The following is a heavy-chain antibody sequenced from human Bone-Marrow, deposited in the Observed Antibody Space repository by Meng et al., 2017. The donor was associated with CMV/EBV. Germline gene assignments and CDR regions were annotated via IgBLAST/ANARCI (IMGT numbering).Heavy chain of an antibody. J-gene: IGHJ6*02. D-gene: IGHD3-10*01. CDR1: GGFISSSSYY. CDR2: ISSSGST. Sequence: SETLSLTCTVAGGFISSSSYYWGWIRQPPGKGLEWLGYISSSGSTYYNPSLKSRLTISVDTSKSQRSLKLSSVTAADTAVYYCARFSRVFYYGSGSYAPYYYGMDVWGQGTTVTVSS. CDR3: ARFSRVFYYGSGSYAPYYYGMDV. V-gene: IGHV4-39*07.